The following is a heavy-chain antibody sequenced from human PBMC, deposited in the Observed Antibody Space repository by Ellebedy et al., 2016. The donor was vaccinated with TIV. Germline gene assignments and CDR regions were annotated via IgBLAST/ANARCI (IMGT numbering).Heavy chain of an antibody. V-gene: IGHV1-2*02. CDR3: ARQPDMQGRGLDY. CDR1: GYIFTAYY. Sequence: ASVKVSCKTSGYIFTAYYIHWVRQAPGQGLEWMGWINPDSGGTNFAQKFQGRVTMTRDTSISAAYMELSRLRSDDTAVYSCARQPDMQGRGLDYWGQGTLVTVYS. J-gene: IGHJ4*02. D-gene: IGHD1-14*01. CDR2: INPDSGGT.